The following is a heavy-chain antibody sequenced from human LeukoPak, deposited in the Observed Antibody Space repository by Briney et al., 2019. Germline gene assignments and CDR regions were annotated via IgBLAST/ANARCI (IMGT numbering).Heavy chain of an antibody. J-gene: IGHJ4*02. Sequence: GGSLRLSCATSGFTFSSYGMHWVRQAPGKGLEWVAVIGYDGRNIHYADSVKGRFTISRDNSENTLYLQVISLTAKDTAVYYCAKDDAWLRFGEWSQGTLVTVSS. D-gene: IGHD3-10*01. CDR2: IGYDGRNI. CDR1: GFTFSSYG. V-gene: IGHV3-30*18. CDR3: AKDDAWLRFGE.